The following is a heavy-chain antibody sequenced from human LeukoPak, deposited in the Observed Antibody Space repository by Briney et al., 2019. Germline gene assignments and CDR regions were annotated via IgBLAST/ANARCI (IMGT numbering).Heavy chain of an antibody. CDR1: GGSISSYY. Sequence: SETLSLTCTVSGGSISSYYWSWIRQPPGKGLEWIGYIYHSGGTYYNPSLKSRVTISVDRSKNQFSLKLSSVTAADTAVYYCARVGYSYGETFDYWGQGTLVTVSS. V-gene: IGHV4-59*12. CDR3: ARVGYSYGETFDY. D-gene: IGHD5-18*01. CDR2: IYHSGGT. J-gene: IGHJ4*02.